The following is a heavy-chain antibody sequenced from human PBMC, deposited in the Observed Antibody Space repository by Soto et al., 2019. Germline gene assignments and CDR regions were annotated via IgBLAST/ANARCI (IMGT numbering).Heavy chain of an antibody. D-gene: IGHD2-15*01. Sequence: SETLSLTCTVSGGSISSYYWSWIRQPPGKGLEWIGYIYYSGSTYYNPSLKSRVTISVDTSKNQFSLKLSSVTAADTAVYYCATEVVAATSGRAFDIWGQGTMVTVSS. CDR3: ATEVVAATSGRAFDI. CDR1: GGSISSYY. CDR2: IYYSGST. J-gene: IGHJ3*02. V-gene: IGHV4-59*12.